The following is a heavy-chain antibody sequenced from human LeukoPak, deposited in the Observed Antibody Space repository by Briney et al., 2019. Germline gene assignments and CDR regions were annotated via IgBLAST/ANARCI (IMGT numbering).Heavy chain of an antibody. J-gene: IGHJ4*02. V-gene: IGHV3-43D*03. Sequence: GGSLRLSCAASGFTFDDYAMHWVRQAPGKGLEWVSLISWDGGSTYYADSVKGRFTIPRDNSKNSLYLQMNSLRAEDTALYYCAKEKGSGYYYFDYWGQGTLVTVSS. CDR2: ISWDGGST. CDR1: GFTFDDYA. CDR3: AKEKGSGYYYFDY. D-gene: IGHD3-22*01.